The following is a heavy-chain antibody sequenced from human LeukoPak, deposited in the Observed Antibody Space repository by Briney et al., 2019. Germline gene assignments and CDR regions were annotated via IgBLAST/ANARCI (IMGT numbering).Heavy chain of an antibody. CDR3: AKVVAATHPSYFDY. CDR1: GGSFSGYY. V-gene: IGHV4-34*01. D-gene: IGHD2-15*01. Sequence: SETLSLTCAVYGGSFSGYYRSWIRQPPGKGLEWIGEINHSGSTNYNPSLKSRVTISVDTSKNQFSLKLSSVTVADTAVYYCAKVVAATHPSYFDYWGQGTLVTVSS. CDR2: INHSGST. J-gene: IGHJ4*02.